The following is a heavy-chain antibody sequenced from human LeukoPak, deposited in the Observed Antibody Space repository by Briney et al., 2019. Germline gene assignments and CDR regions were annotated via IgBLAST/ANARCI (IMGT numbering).Heavy chain of an antibody. CDR2: IYYSKNT. V-gene: IGHV4-39*01. CDR1: GGSISSSNAY. Sequence: SETLSLTCTVSGGSISSSNAYWGWIRQPPGKGLEWIGSIYYSKNTYYDPSLKSRVTISADTSKNQFSLTLGSVSATDTAVYYCASPRGFSYGYFDNWGQGTLVTVSS. J-gene: IGHJ4*02. D-gene: IGHD5-18*01. CDR3: ASPRGFSYGYFDN.